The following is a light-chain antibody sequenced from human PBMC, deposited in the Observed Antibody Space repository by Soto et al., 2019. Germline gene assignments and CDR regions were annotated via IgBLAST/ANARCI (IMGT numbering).Light chain of an antibody. Sequence: IVLTQSPATLSLFPWERATLSCRASQSVSSYLAWYQQKPGQAPRLLIYDASNRATGIPARFSGRGSGTDVTLPISSLEPEDFAVYYCQRRSNWPRTFGPGTKVDLK. CDR3: QRRSNWPRT. J-gene: IGKJ3*01. V-gene: IGKV3-11*01. CDR2: DAS. CDR1: QSVSSY.